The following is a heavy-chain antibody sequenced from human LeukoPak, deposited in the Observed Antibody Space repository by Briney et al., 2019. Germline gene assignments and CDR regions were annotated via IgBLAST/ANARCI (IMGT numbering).Heavy chain of an antibody. D-gene: IGHD3-10*01. CDR2: ISWHGETI. J-gene: IGHJ4*02. CDR3: AKDPGVGDYFDH. V-gene: IGHV3-43*01. Sequence: GGSLRLSRAASGFSFDDFTMHWVRQGPGKGLECVSSISWHGETISYGDSVKGRFSVSRDNNKNSLYLQMDSLKTEDTAVYFCAKDPGVGDYFDHWGQGTLVTVSS. CDR1: GFSFDDFT.